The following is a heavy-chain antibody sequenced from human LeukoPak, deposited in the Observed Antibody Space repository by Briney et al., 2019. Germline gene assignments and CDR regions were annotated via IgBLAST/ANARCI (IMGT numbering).Heavy chain of an antibody. CDR1: GGSISSYY. V-gene: IGHV4-59*01. CDR3: ARGYFWSGYSEYYYYGMDV. J-gene: IGHJ6*02. D-gene: IGHD3-3*01. CDR2: IYYSGST. Sequence: SETLSLTCTVSGGSISSYYWSWIRQPPGKGLEWIGYIYYSGSTNYNPSLKSRVTISVDTSKNQFSLKLSSVTAADTAVYYCARGYFWSGYSEYYYYGMDVWGQGTTDTVSS.